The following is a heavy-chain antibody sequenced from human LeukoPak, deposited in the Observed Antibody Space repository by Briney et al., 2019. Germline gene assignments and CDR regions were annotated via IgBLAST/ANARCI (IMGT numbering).Heavy chain of an antibody. J-gene: IGHJ6*02. CDR2: INPNSGGT. D-gene: IGHD4-11*01. Sequence: ASVKVSCKASGYTFTGYYMHWVRQAPGQGLEWMGWINPNSGGTNYAQKFQGRVTMTRDTSISTAYMELSRLRSDDTAVYYCARXXXSNYYYYYYGMDVWGQGTTVTVSS. CDR1: GYTFTGYY. V-gene: IGHV1-2*02. CDR3: ARXXXSNYYYYYYGMDV.